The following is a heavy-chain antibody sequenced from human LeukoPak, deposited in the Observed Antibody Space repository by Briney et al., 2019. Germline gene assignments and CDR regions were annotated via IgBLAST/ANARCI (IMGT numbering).Heavy chain of an antibody. D-gene: IGHD2-15*01. CDR3: ARGSGHCSGGSCYHYYYYMDV. J-gene: IGHJ6*03. V-gene: IGHV1-46*01. Sequence: ASVKVSCKASGYTFTSYYMHWVRQAPGQGLEWMGIINPSGGSASYAQKFQGRVTMTRDMSTSTVYMELSSLRSEDTAVYYCARGSGHCSGGSCYHYYYYMDVWGKGTTVTVSS. CDR2: INPSGGSA. CDR1: GYTFTSYY.